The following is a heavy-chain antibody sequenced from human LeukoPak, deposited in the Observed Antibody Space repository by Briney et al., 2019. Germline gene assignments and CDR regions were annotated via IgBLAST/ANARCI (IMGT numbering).Heavy chain of an antibody. CDR2: IYSGGST. CDR1: GFTVSSNY. D-gene: IGHD3-22*01. Sequence: GGSLRLSCAASGFTVSSNYMSWVRQAPGKGLEWVSVIYSGGSTYYADSVKGRFTISRDNSKNALYLQMNSLRAEDTAVYYRARNVPTYYYDSSGYYPGDYWGQGTLVTVSS. J-gene: IGHJ4*02. V-gene: IGHV3-66*01. CDR3: ARNVPTYYYDSSGYYPGDY.